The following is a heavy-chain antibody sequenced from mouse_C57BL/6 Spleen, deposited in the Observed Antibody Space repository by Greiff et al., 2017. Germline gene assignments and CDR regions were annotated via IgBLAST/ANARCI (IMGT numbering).Heavy chain of an antibody. V-gene: IGHV5-16*01. CDR1: GFTFSDYY. CDR3: AREAGNDYAMDY. J-gene: IGHJ4*01. CDR2: INYDGSST. Sequence: EVMLVESEGGLVQPGSSMKLSCTASGFTFSDYYMAWVRQVPEKGLEWVANINYDGSSTYYLDSLKSRFIISRDNAKNILYLQMSSLKSEDTPTYYCAREAGNDYAMDYWGQGTSVTVSS. D-gene: IGHD2-1*01.